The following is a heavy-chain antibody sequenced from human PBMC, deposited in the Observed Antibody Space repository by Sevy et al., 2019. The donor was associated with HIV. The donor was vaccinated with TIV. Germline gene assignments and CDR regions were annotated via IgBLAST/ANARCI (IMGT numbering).Heavy chain of an antibody. D-gene: IGHD2-2*02. J-gene: IGHJ4*02. Sequence: GGSLRLSCAASGFTFSTYTMNWVRQAPGKGLEWVSSISSSSSYIYYADSVKGRFTISRDNAKNSLYLQMNSLRVEDTAVYYCTRAAYYCSTTSCYIDYWGQGTLVTVSS. CDR3: TRAAYYCSTTSCYIDY. CDR1: GFTFSTYT. V-gene: IGHV3-21*01. CDR2: ISSSSSYI.